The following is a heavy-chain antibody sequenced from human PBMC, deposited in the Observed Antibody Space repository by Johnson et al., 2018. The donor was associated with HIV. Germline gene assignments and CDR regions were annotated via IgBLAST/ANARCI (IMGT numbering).Heavy chain of an antibody. D-gene: IGHD1-26*01. CDR1: GFTFSSYG. CDR3: AKDRGSPGIPAAFDI. V-gene: IGHV3-33*06. J-gene: IGHJ3*02. Sequence: QVQLVESGGGVVQPGGSLRLSCAASGFTFSSYGMHWVRQAPGKGLEWVAVIWYDGSNKYYADSVKGRFTISRDNSKNTLYLQMNSLRLEDTAVYYCAKDRGSPGIPAAFDIWGQGTMVTVSS. CDR2: IWYDGSNK.